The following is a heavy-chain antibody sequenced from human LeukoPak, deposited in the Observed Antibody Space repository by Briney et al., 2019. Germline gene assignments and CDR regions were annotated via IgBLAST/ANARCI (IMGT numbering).Heavy chain of an antibody. CDR3: ARLGLWSMVQLFDY. CDR1: GYSISSGYY. Sequence: PSETLSLTCTVSGYSISSGYYWGWVRQPPGKGLEWIGSIFHSGTTYYNPSLKSRVTISVDTSKNQFSLKLSSVTAADTAVYYCARLGLWSMVQLFDYWGQGTLVTVSS. V-gene: IGHV4-38-2*02. J-gene: IGHJ4*02. D-gene: IGHD2-8*01. CDR2: IFHSGTT.